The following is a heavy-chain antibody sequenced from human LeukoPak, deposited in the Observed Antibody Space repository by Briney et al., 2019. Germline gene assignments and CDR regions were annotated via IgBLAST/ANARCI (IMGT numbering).Heavy chain of an antibody. J-gene: IGHJ6*02. CDR1: GGTFSSYA. CDR3: ARGRPRVYYYYYYGMDV. CDR2: IIPIFGTA. D-gene: IGHD3-10*01. Sequence: SVKVSCKASGGTFSSYAISWVRQAPGQGFEWMGGIIPIFGTANYAQKFQGRVTITADESTSTAYMELSSLRSEDTAVYYCARGRPRVYYYYYYGMDVWGQGTTVTVSS. V-gene: IGHV1-69*13.